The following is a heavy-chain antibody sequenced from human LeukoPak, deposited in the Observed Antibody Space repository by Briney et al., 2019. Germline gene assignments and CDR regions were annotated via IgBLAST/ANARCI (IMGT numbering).Heavy chain of an antibody. CDR1: GFTFSSYA. V-gene: IGHV3-23*01. J-gene: IGHJ4*02. CDR2: LSGSGGST. CDR3: AKGGSFYYDTSGYLY. Sequence: GGSLRLSCAASGFTFSSYAMSWVRQAPGKGLEWVSALSGSGGSTYYADSVKGRFTISRDNSRNTLYLQMNSLRAEDTAVYYCAKGGSFYYDTSGYLYWGQGTLVTVSS. D-gene: IGHD3-22*01.